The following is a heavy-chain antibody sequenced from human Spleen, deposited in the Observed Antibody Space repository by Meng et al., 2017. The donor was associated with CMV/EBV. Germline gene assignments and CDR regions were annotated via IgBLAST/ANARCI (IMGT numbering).Heavy chain of an antibody. Sequence: LSLTCAASGFTFSSYSMNWVRQAPGKGLEWVSSISSSSSYIYYADSVKGRFTISRDNAKNSLYLQMNSLRAEDTAVYYCARGGYSGYGLDYWGQGTLVTVSS. CDR3: ARGGYSGYGLDY. CDR2: ISSSSSYI. D-gene: IGHD5-12*01. CDR1: GFTFSSYS. V-gene: IGHV3-21*01. J-gene: IGHJ4*02.